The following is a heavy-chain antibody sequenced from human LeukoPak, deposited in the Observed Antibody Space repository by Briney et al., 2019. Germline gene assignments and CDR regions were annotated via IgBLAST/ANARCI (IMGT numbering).Heavy chain of an antibody. CDR2: IIPILGIA. CDR1: GGTFSSYA. J-gene: IGHJ5*02. CDR3: ARGLKRGIAAARGWFDP. D-gene: IGHD6-13*01. Sequence: ASVKVSCKASGGTFSSYAISWVRQAPGQGLEWMGRIIPILGIANYAQKFQGRVTMTRNTSISTAYMELSSLRSEDTAVYYCARGLKRGIAAARGWFDPWGQGTLVTVSS. V-gene: IGHV1-69*04.